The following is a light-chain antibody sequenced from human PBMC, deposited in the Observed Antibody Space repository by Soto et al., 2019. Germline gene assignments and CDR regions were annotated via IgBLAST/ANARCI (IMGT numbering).Light chain of an antibody. J-gene: IGKJ1*01. Sequence: DIQMTQSPPTLSASVGDRVTITCRASQTIDNWLAWYQQKPGKTPKLLMYDVSSLESGVPSRFSGSGSGTEFTLTISSLQPDDFATYYCQQYKTYWTFGQGTKVEIK. V-gene: IGKV1-5*01. CDR3: QQYKTYWT. CDR1: QTIDNW. CDR2: DVS.